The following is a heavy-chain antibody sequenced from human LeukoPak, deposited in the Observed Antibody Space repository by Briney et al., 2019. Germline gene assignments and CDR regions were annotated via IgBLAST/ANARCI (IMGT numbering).Heavy chain of an antibody. CDR2: IIPILGIA. CDR3: PPHSGTSQEGY. D-gene: IGHD1-26*01. CDR1: RGTLSSYA. V-gene: IGHV1-69*04. J-gene: IGHJ4*02. Sequence: SVNVSRKASRGTLSSYAISWVRQAPGQGVEWMGRIIPILGIANYAHKFQGRVTNNEDKSTSTASIELSSLRSEDTAVFFFPPHSGTSQEGYWGERTRVTVSS.